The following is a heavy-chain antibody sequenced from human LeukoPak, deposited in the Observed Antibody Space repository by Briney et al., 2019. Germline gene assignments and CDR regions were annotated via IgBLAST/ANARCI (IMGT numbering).Heavy chain of an antibody. J-gene: IGHJ6*02. Sequence: GGSLRLSCAASGSTFSSYAMHWVRQAPGKGLEWVAVISYDGSNKYYADSVKGRFTISRDNSKNTLYLQMNSLRAEDTAVYYCARDHPMWGIVVVADCMDVWGQGTTVTVSS. CDR3: ARDHPMWGIVVVADCMDV. V-gene: IGHV3-30-3*01. CDR2: ISYDGSNK. CDR1: GSTFSSYA. D-gene: IGHD2-15*01.